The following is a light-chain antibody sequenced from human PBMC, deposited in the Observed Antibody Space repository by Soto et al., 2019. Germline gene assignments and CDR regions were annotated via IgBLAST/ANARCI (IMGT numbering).Light chain of an antibody. V-gene: IGLV2-14*01. J-gene: IGLJ2*01. Sequence: QSALTQPASVSGSPGQSITISCTGTSSDVGGYNYVSWYQQHPGKAPKHMIYDVSNRPSGVSNRFSGSKSGNTASLTISGLQAEDEADYYCSSYTSSSGEVFGGGTKLTVL. CDR2: DVS. CDR3: SSYTSSSGEV. CDR1: SSDVGGYNY.